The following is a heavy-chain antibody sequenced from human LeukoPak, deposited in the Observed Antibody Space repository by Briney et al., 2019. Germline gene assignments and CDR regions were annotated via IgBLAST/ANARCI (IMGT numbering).Heavy chain of an antibody. CDR3: ATGMTRSYYYYYYMDV. J-gene: IGHJ6*03. CDR2: FDPEDGET. V-gene: IGHV1-24*01. CDR1: GYTLTELS. Sequence: ASVKVSCKVSGYTLTELSMHWVRQAPGKGLEWMGGFDPEDGETIYAQKFQGRVTMTEDTSTDTAYMELSSLRSEDTAVYYFATGMTRSYYYYYYMDVWGKGTTVTVSS.